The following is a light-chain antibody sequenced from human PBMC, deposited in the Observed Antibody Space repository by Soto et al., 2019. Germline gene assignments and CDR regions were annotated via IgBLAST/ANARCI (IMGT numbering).Light chain of an antibody. CDR1: SRDVGSYNY. J-gene: IGLJ1*01. CDR3: SSYTITSTYV. CDR2: DVS. V-gene: IGLV2-14*01. Sequence: QSALTQPASVSGSPGQSITISCTGTSRDVGSYNYVSWNQQYPGKAPKLIIYDVSNRPSGVSNRFSGSKSGNTASLTISGLQAEDEAEYHCSSYTITSTYVFGTGTKLTVL.